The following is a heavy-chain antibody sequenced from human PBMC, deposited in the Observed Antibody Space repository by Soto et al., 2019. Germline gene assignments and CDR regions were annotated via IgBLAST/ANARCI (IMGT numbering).Heavy chain of an antibody. CDR2: SRNKANSYTT. D-gene: IGHD2-15*01. V-gene: IGHV3-72*01. Sequence: EVQVVESGGGLVQPGGSLRLSCAASGFTFSDHSMDWVRQAPGKGLEWVGRSRNKANSYTTLYAASVKDRYTISRDESKNSVCLQMNSLKTEDTAVYHCVRVACSGGKCYSDYWGQGTLVTVSS. J-gene: IGHJ4*02. CDR3: VRVACSGGKCYSDY. CDR1: GFTFSDHS.